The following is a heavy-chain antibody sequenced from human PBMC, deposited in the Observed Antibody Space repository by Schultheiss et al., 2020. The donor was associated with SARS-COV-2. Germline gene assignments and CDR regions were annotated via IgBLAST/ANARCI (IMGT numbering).Heavy chain of an antibody. V-gene: IGHV3-21*01. CDR3: ARVSGYYYDSSGRVDDAFDI. CDR2: ISSWSSYK. D-gene: IGHD3-22*01. Sequence: GESLKISCAASGFTFSSFSMNWVRQSPGKGLEWVSSISSWSSYKYYADSVNGRFTISRDNAKNSLYLQMNSLRAEDTAVYYCARVSGYYYDSSGRVDDAFDIWGQGTMVTVSS. J-gene: IGHJ3*02. CDR1: GFTFSSFS.